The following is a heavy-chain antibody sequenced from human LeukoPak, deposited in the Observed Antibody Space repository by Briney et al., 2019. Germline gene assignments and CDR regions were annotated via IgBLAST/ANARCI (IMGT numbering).Heavy chain of an antibody. Sequence: PSETLSLTCTVSGGSISSYYWSWIRQPPGKGLEWIGYIYYSGSTYYNPSLKSRVTISVDTSKNQFSLKLSSVTAADTAVYYCARPGGYYWNDAFDIWGQGTMVTVSS. CDR2: IYYSGST. V-gene: IGHV4-59*12. J-gene: IGHJ3*02. CDR1: GGSISSYY. D-gene: IGHD3-22*01. CDR3: ARPGGYYWNDAFDI.